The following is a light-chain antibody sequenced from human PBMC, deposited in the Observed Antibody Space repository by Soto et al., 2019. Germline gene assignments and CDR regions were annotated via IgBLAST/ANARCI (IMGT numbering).Light chain of an antibody. J-gene: IGLJ2*01. V-gene: IGLV2-14*01. CDR1: SSDIGSHDY. CDR3: TSYTSNTALV. CDR2: EVT. Sequence: QSVLTQPASVSGSPGQSITISCTGTSSDIGSHDYVSWYQHHPGKAPKLIIYEVTNRPSGVSDRFSGSKSGSTASLTISGLQAEDEADYHCTSYTSNTALVFGGGTQLTVL.